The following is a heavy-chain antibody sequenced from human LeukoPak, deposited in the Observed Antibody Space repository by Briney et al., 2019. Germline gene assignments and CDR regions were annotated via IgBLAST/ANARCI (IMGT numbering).Heavy chain of an antibody. V-gene: IGHV1-18*01. CDR2: ISAYNGNT. Sequence: ASVKVSCKASGYTFTSYGISWVRQAPGQGLEWMGWISAYNGNTNYAQKLQGRVTMTTDTSTSTAYMELRSLRSDDTAVYYCAGDLGSIAASYYFDYWGQGTLVTVSS. D-gene: IGHD6-6*01. J-gene: IGHJ4*02. CDR1: GYTFTSYG. CDR3: AGDLGSIAASYYFDY.